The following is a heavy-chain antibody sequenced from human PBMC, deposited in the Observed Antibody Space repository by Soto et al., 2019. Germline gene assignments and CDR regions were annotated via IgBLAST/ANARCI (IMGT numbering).Heavy chain of an antibody. CDR2: ISAYNGNT. V-gene: IGHV1-18*01. Sequence: QVQLVQSGAEVKKPGASVKVSCKASGYTFTSYGISWVRQAPGQGLEWMGWISAYNGNTNYAQKLQGRVTMTTDTSTSTAYIELRSLRSDDTAVYYCARDHYDFRSGPKFWDVWGKGTTVTVSS. CDR3: ARDHYDFRSGPKFWDV. CDR1: GYTFTSYG. D-gene: IGHD3-3*01. J-gene: IGHJ6*04.